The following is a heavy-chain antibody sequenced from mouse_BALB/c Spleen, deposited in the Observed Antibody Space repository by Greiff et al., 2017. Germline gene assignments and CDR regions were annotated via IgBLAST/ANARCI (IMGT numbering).Heavy chain of an antibody. Sequence: QVQLKQPGAELVMPGASVKMSCKASGYTFTDYWMHWVKQRPGQGLEWIGAIDTSDSYTSYNQKFKGKATLTVDESSSTAYMQLSSLTSEDSAVYYCARGLTGKAWFAYWGQGTLVTVSA. V-gene: IGHV1-69*01. J-gene: IGHJ3*01. CDR3: ARGLTGKAWFAY. D-gene: IGHD4-1*01. CDR1: GYTFTDYW. CDR2: IDTSDSYT.